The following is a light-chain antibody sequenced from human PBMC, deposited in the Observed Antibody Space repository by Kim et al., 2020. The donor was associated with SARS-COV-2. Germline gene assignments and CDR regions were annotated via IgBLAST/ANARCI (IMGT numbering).Light chain of an antibody. J-gene: IGKJ4*01. V-gene: IGKV3-20*01. CDR1: QSVNSNY. CDR3: QQYGRAPLT. CDR2: RSA. Sequence: EIVLTQSPGILSLSPGERATLSCRASQSVNSNYLAWYQQKPGQAPRLLIFRSASRATGIPARFSGSGSATDFTLTISSLEPEDFAVYYCQQYGRAPLTFGGGTKVDIK.